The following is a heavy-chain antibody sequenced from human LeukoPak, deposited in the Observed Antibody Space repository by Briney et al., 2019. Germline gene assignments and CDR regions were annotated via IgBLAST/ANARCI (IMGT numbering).Heavy chain of an antibody. J-gene: IGHJ6*02. CDR2: ISFDGSHQ. CDR3: AVGPFDSDYYYYGMDV. Sequence: GGSLRLSCSASGFVFSDYPLHWIRQSPGKGPEWVAVISFDGSHQYYADSVKGRFTISRDNAKNSLYLQMNSLRAEDTAVYYCAVGPFDSDYYYYGMDVWGQGTTVTVSS. CDR1: GFVFSDYP. V-gene: IGHV3-30*07. D-gene: IGHD3-9*01.